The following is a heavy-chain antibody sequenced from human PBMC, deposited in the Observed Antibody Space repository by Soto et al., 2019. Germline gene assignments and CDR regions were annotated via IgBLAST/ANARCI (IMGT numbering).Heavy chain of an antibody. CDR1: GFTFGDYA. Sequence: GGSLRLSCTASGFTFGDYAMSWVRQAPGKGLEWVGFIRSKAYGGTTEYAASVEGRFTISRDDSKSIAYLQMNSLKTEDTAVYYCTRERPLRYFDWPHLPYYGMDVWGQGTTVTVSS. D-gene: IGHD3-9*01. CDR3: TRERPLRYFDWPHLPYYGMDV. CDR2: IRSKAYGGTT. V-gene: IGHV3-49*04. J-gene: IGHJ6*02.